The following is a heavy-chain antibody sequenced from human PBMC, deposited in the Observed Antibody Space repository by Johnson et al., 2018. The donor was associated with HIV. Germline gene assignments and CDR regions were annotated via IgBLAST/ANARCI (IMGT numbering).Heavy chain of an antibody. Sequence: VQLVESGGGLVQPGRSLRLSCTASGFTFGDYAMSWFRQAPGKGLEWVGFIRSKAYGGTTEYAASVKGRFTISRDDSKSIAYLQINSLKTEETAVYYCTRGWKHELPFYDSSGYGDAFDIWGQGTMVTVSS. CDR1: GFTFGDYA. CDR2: IRSKAYGGTT. V-gene: IGHV3-49*03. D-gene: IGHD3-22*01. J-gene: IGHJ3*02. CDR3: TRGWKHELPFYDSSGYGDAFDI.